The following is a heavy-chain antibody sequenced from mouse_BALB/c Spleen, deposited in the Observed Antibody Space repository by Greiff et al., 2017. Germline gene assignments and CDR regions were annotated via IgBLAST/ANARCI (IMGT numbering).Heavy chain of an antibody. CDR2: IDPANGNT. V-gene: IGHV14-3*02. Sequence: DVKLVESGAELVKPGASVKLSCTASGFNIKDTYMHWVKQRPEQGLEWIGRIDPANGNTKYDPKFQGKATITADTSSNTAYLQLSSLTSEDTAVYYCARETGSGSVDYWGQGTSVTVSS. D-gene: IGHD3-1*01. J-gene: IGHJ4*01. CDR1: GFNIKDTY. CDR3: ARETGSGSVDY.